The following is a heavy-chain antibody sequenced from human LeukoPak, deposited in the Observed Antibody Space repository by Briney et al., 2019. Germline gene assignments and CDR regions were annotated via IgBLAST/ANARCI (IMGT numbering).Heavy chain of an antibody. CDR1: GFSFSSYA. CDR3: ARVRYGELDV. Sequence: GGSLRLSCAASGFSFSSYAMSWVRQAPGKGLEWVSSMSGSGGSTYYADSVKGRFTISRDDSKNTLYLQMNSLRAEDTAVYYCARVRYGELDVWGQGTTVTVSS. V-gene: IGHV3-23*01. D-gene: IGHD4-17*01. CDR2: MSGSGGST. J-gene: IGHJ6*02.